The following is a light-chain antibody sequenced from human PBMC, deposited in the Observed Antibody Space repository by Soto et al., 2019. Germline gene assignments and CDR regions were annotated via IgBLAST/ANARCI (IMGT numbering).Light chain of an antibody. CDR2: GNS. V-gene: IGLV1-40*01. CDR3: QSSDRSLSGPGV. CDR1: SSNIGAGYD. J-gene: IGLJ3*02. Sequence: QSVLTQPPSVSGAPGQRVTISCTGSSSNIGAGYDVHWYQQLPGTAPKLLIYGNSNRPSGVPDRFSGSKSGTSASLAITGLQAEEEADYYCQSSDRSLSGPGVFGGGTKLTVL.